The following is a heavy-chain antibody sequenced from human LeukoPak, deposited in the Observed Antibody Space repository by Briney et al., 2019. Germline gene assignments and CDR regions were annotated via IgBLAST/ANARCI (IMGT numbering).Heavy chain of an antibody. CDR1: GFTFSSYA. V-gene: IGHV3-30*04. Sequence: GGSLRLSCAASGFTFSSYAMHWVRQAPGKGLEWVAVISYDGSNKYYADSVKGRFTISRDNSKNTLYLQMNSLRAEDTAVYYCARGPAANSGNYYVGDYWGQGTLVTVSS. CDR2: ISYDGSNK. J-gene: IGHJ4*02. D-gene: IGHD1-26*01. CDR3: ARGPAANSGNYYVGDY.